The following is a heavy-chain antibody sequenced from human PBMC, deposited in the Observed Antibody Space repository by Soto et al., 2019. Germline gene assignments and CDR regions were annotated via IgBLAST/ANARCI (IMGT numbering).Heavy chain of an antibody. CDR1: GGSISSYY. V-gene: IGHV4-59*08. CDR2: IYYSGST. J-gene: IGHJ5*02. Sequence: SETLSLTCTVSGGSISSYYWSWIRQPPGKGLEWIGYIYYSGSTNYNPSLKSRVTISVDTSKNQFSLKLSSVTAADTAVYYCARQGYCSGGSCGYNWFDPWGQGTLVTVSS. D-gene: IGHD2-15*01. CDR3: ARQGYCSGGSCGYNWFDP.